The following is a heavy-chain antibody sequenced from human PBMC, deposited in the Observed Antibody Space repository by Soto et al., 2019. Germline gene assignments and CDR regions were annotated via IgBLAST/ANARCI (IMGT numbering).Heavy chain of an antibody. CDR1: GYTFTSYD. V-gene: IGHV1-8*01. J-gene: IGHJ5*02. Sequence: ASVKVSCKASGYTFTSYDINWVRQATGQGLEWMGWMNPNSGNTGYAQKFQGRVTMTRNTSISTAYMELSSLRSEDTAVYYCARGGEYDFWSGYYDWFDPWGQGTLVTVSS. D-gene: IGHD3-3*01. CDR3: ARGGEYDFWSGYYDWFDP. CDR2: MNPNSGNT.